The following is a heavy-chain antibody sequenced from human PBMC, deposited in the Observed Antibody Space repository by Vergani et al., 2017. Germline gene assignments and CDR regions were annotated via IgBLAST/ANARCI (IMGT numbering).Heavy chain of an antibody. CDR3: AKDKAACVSDY. Sequence: EVKLLASGGGLVQPGGSLRLSWAASGFTFSSYAMSWVRQAPGKGLEWVSAISGSGCSTYYADSVKGRFTISRDNSKNTLYLQMNSLRAADTAVYYCAKDKAACVSDYWGQGTLVTVSS. CDR1: GFTFSSYA. D-gene: IGHD5/OR15-5a*01. J-gene: IGHJ4*02. V-gene: IGHV3-23*01. CDR2: ISGSGCST.